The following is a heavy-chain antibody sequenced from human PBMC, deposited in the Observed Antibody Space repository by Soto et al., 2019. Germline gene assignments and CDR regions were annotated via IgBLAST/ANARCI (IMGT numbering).Heavy chain of an antibody. CDR2: IYYSGST. V-gene: IGHV4-31*03. CDR1: GGSISSGGYY. J-gene: IGHJ3*02. D-gene: IGHD3-22*01. Sequence: SETLSLTCTVSGGSISSGGYYWSWIRQHPGKGLEWIGYIYYSGSTYYNPSLKSRVTISVDTSKNQFSLKLSSVTAADTAVYYCARSLRITMIVETGAFDIWGQGTMVTVSS. CDR3: ARSLRITMIVETGAFDI.